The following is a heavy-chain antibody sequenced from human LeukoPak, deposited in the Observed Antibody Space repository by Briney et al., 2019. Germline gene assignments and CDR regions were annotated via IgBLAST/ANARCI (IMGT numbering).Heavy chain of an antibody. D-gene: IGHD3-3*01. J-gene: IGHJ3*02. Sequence: PGGSLRLSCAASGFTFSSYGMSWVRQAPGKGLEWVSATSGSGGSTYYADSVKGRFTISRDNSKNTLYLQMNSLRAEDTAVYYCAREGFLAAAGATDAFDIWGQGTMVTVSS. CDR3: AREGFLAAAGATDAFDI. CDR2: TSGSGGST. CDR1: GFTFSSYG. V-gene: IGHV3-23*01.